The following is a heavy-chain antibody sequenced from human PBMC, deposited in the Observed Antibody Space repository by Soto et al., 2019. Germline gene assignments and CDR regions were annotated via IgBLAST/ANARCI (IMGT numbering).Heavy chain of an antibody. Sequence: GGSLRLSCAASGFTFTSAAVSWLRQAPGKGLEWVSTLSGSGATTYYADSVKGRFTISRDSSKNTLYLQMNSLRAEDTALYYCAKTRESGIYFYFDSWGQGALVTVSS. CDR3: AKTRESGIYFYFDS. J-gene: IGHJ4*02. CDR1: GFTFTSAA. V-gene: IGHV3-23*01. CDR2: LSGSGATT. D-gene: IGHD1-26*01.